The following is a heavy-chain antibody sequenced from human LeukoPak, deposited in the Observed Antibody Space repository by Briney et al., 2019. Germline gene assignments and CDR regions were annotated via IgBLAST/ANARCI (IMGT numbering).Heavy chain of an antibody. CDR1: GFTFTSRSA. CDR2: IVVDSDNT. J-gene: IGHJ5*02. CDR3: AAPYTSSWFDL. D-gene: IGHD6-13*01. V-gene: IGHV1-58*01. Sequence: SVRVSCKASGFTFTSRSAVQWVRQARGQRLEWIGWIVVDSDNTNYAENFQGRVTITRDMSASTSYMELSSLRSEDTAVYFCAAPYTSSWFDLWGQGTLVTVSS.